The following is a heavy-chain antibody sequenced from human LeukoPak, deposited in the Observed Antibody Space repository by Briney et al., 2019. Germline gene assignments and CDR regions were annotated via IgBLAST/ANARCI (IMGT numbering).Heavy chain of an antibody. CDR2: IKQDGSEK. J-gene: IGHJ3*02. CDR3: ARDWVEMATISYAFDI. V-gene: IGHV3-7*01. CDR1: GFTFSSYW. D-gene: IGHD5-24*01. Sequence: PGGSLRLSCAASGFTFSSYWMSCVRQAPGKGLEWVANIKQDGSEKYYVDSVKGRFTISRDNAKNSLYLQMNSLRAEDTAVYYCARDWVEMATISYAFDIWGQGTMVTVSS.